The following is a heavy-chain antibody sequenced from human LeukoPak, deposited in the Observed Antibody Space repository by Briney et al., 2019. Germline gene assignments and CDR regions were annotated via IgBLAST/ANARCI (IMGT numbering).Heavy chain of an antibody. V-gene: IGHV1-69*13. D-gene: IGHD3-10*01. J-gene: IGHJ4*02. CDR3: ASSSGYYGSGSFDY. CDR2: IIPIFGTA. CDR1: GGTFSSYA. Sequence: ASVKVSCKASGGTFSSYAISWVRQAPGQGLEWMGGIIPIFGTANYAQKFQGRVTITADESTSTAYMELSSLRSEDTAVYYCASSSGYYGSGSFDYWGQGTLVTVSS.